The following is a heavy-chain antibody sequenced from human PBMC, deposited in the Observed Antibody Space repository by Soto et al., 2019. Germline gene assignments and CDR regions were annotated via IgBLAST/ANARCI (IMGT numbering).Heavy chain of an antibody. CDR1: GGTFSSYA. Sequence: QVQLVQSGAEVKKPGSSVKVSCKASGGTFSSYAISWVRQAPGQGLEWMGGIIPIFGTANYAQKFQGRVTITADESTSTAYMELSSLRSEDTAEYYCARGPMIVVDRYWYFDLWGRGTLVTVSS. V-gene: IGHV1-69*01. J-gene: IGHJ2*01. CDR3: ARGPMIVVDRYWYFDL. CDR2: IIPIFGTA. D-gene: IGHD3-22*01.